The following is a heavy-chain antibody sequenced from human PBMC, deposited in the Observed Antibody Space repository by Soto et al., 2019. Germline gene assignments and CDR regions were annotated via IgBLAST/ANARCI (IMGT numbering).Heavy chain of an antibody. V-gene: IGHV3-30-3*01. CDR1: GFTFSAYA. Sequence: GGSLRLSCAASGFTFSAYAFHWVRQAPGKGLEWLSVISYDGRETHYADSVEGRFIISRDSSKKTAYLQMNSLRGDDTAVYFCATDPVAVTGSFIDSWGQGTLVTVS. CDR2: ISYDGRET. J-gene: IGHJ4*02. D-gene: IGHD2-21*02. CDR3: ATDPVAVTGSFIDS.